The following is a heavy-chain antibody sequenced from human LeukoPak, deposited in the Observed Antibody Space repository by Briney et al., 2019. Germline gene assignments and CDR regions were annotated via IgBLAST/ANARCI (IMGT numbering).Heavy chain of an antibody. CDR2: IYSGGST. V-gene: IGHV3-53*01. Sequence: GGSLRLSCAASGFTVSSNYMSWVRQAPGKGLEWVSVIYSGGSTYYADSVKGRFTISRDNSKNTLYLQMNSLRAEDTAVYYCAREIVAVAGLNWFDPWGQGTLVTVSS. J-gene: IGHJ5*02. D-gene: IGHD6-19*01. CDR1: GFTVSSNY. CDR3: AREIVAVAGLNWFDP.